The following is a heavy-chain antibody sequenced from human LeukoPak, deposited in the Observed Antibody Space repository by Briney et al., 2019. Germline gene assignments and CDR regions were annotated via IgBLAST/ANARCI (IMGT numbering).Heavy chain of an antibody. CDR1: GFTFGDYA. V-gene: IGHV3-49*04. CDR2: IRSKAYGGTT. J-gene: IGHJ4*02. CDR3: TRGNYDSSGYRYYFDY. D-gene: IGHD3-22*01. Sequence: GGSLRLSCTASGFTFGDYAMSWVRQAPGKGLEWVGFIRSKAYGGTTEYAASVKGRSTISRDDSKSIAYLQMNSLKTEDTAVYYCTRGNYDSSGYRYYFDYWGQGTLVTVSS.